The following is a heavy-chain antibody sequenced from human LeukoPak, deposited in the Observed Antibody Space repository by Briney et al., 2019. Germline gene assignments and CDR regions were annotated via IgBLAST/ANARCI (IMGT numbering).Heavy chain of an antibody. D-gene: IGHD3-22*01. J-gene: IGHJ4*02. CDR1: GFTFSSYA. Sequence: GGSLRLSCAASGFTFSSYATHWVRQAPGKGLEWLALISYDGSNKYYADSVKGRFTISRDNSKNTLYLQMNSLRAEDTAVYYCAREHYYDSSGFYRDFDCWGQGTLVTVSS. CDR3: AREHYYDSSGFYRDFDC. CDR2: ISYDGSNK. V-gene: IGHV3-30-3*01.